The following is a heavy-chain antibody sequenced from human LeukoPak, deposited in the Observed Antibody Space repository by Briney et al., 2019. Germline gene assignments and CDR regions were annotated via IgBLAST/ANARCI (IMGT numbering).Heavy chain of an antibody. J-gene: IGHJ5*02. Sequence: PSETLSLTCTVSGGSISSYYWSWIRQPPGKXLEWIGYIYYSGSTNYNPSLKSRVTISVDTSKNQFSLKLSSVTAADTAVYYCARGAYYDFWSGYYAAPGLNWFDPWGQGTLVTVSS. V-gene: IGHV4-59*01. CDR3: ARGAYYDFWSGYYAAPGLNWFDP. CDR1: GGSISSYY. D-gene: IGHD3-3*01. CDR2: IYYSGST.